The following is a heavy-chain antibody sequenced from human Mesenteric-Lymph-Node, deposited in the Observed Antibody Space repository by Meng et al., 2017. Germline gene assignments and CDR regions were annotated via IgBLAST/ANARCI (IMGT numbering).Heavy chain of an antibody. D-gene: IGHD4-23*01. CDR1: GFTFSSYS. CDR2: ISSSSSYI. J-gene: IGHJ4*02. V-gene: IGHV3-21*01. Sequence: GESLKISCAASGFTFSSYSMNWVRQAPGKGLEWASSISSSSSYIYYADSVKGRFTISRDNAKNSLYLQMNSLRAEDTAVYYCARATVVTNWFDYWGQGTLVTVSS. CDR3: ARATVVTNWFDY.